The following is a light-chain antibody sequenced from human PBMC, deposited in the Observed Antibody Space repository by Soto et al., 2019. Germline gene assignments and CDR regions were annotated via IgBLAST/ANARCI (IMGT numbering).Light chain of an antibody. J-gene: IGKJ1*01. Sequence: DIQMTQSPSTLSASVGDTVTVTCRASQSVSGWLAWYQQKPGEAPKLLIYDASALPRGVPSRFSGSGSGTKFALTIAILQPDDFATYYCQKYETFSGTFGPVTKVDIK. CDR1: QSVSGW. V-gene: IGKV1-5*01. CDR2: DAS. CDR3: QKYETFSGT.